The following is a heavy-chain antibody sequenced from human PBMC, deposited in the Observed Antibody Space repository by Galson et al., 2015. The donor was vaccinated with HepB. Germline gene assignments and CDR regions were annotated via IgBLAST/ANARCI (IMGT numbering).Heavy chain of an antibody. D-gene: IGHD1-7*01. V-gene: IGHV3-30*18. CDR2: ISYDGSNK. J-gene: IGHJ4*02. CDR3: AKDELRGTPDY. Sequence: SLRLSCAASGFTFSSYGMHWVRQAPGKGLEWVAVISYDGSNKYYADSVKGRFTISRDNSKNTLYLQMNSLRAEDTAVYYCAKDELRGTPDYWGQGTLVTVSS. CDR1: GFTFSSYG.